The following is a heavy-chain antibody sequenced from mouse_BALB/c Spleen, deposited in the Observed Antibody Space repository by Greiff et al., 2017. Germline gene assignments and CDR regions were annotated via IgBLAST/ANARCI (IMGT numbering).Heavy chain of an antibody. V-gene: IGHV5-6-5*01. CDR3: ARGGMITTPY. Sequence: EVKLVESGGGLVKPGGSLKLSCAASGFTFSSYAMSWVRQTPEKRLEWVASISSGGSTYYPDSVKGRFTISRYNARNILYLQMSSLRSEDTAMYYCARGGMITTPYWGQGTTLTVSS. D-gene: IGHD2-4*01. CDR1: GFTFSSYA. J-gene: IGHJ2*01. CDR2: ISSGGST.